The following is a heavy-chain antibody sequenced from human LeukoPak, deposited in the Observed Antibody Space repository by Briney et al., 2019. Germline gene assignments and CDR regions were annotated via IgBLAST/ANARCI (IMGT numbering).Heavy chain of an antibody. V-gene: IGHV3-23*01. CDR3: AKADIVVVVAAIRLDY. Sequence: GGSLRLSCAAAGFTFSSHAMSWVRQAPGKGLEWVSAISGSGGSTYYADSVKGRFTISRDNSKNTLYLQMNSLRAEDTAVYYCAKADIVVVVAAIRLDYWGQGTLVTVSS. D-gene: IGHD2-15*01. CDR2: ISGSGGST. CDR1: GFTFSSHA. J-gene: IGHJ4*02.